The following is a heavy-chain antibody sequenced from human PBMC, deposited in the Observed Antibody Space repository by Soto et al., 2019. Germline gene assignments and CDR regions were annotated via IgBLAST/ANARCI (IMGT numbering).Heavy chain of an antibody. V-gene: IGHV4-39*01. CDR3: ARQCSYSSFWPHFDY. D-gene: IGHD6-6*01. J-gene: IGHJ4*02. CDR2: IYYSGST. CDR1: GGSISSSSYY. Sequence: SETLSLTCTVSGGSISSSSYYWGWIRQPPGKGLEWIGSIYYSGSTYYNPSLKSRVTISVDTSKNQFSLRLSSVTAADTAVYYCARQCSYSSFWPHFDYWGQGTLVTVSS.